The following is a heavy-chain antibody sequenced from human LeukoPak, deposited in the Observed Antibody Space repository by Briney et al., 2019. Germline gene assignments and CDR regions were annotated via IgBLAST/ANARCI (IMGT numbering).Heavy chain of an antibody. Sequence: SETLSLTCTVSGGSISSYYWSWIRQPPGKGLEWIGYIYYSGSTNYNPSLKSRVTISVDTSKNQFSLKLSSVTAADTAVYYCARDRKLELRSYYYGMDVWGQGTTVTVSS. CDR1: GGSISSYY. J-gene: IGHJ6*02. D-gene: IGHD1-7*01. CDR2: IYYSGST. V-gene: IGHV4-59*01. CDR3: ARDRKLELRSYYYGMDV.